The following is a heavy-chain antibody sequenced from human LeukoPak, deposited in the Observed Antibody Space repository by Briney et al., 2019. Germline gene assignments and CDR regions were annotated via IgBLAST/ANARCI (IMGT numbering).Heavy chain of an antibody. D-gene: IGHD5-18*01. CDR1: GFTFSSYA. V-gene: IGHV3-30-3*01. CDR2: ISYDGSNK. CDR3: ARVARKPAWIQLWLPDY. J-gene: IGHJ4*02. Sequence: PGRSLRLSCAASGFTFSSYAMPGVRQAPGKGLEWVAVISYDGSNKYYADSVKGRFTISRDNSKNTLYLQMNSLRAEDTAVYYCARVARKPAWIQLWLPDYWGQGTLVTVSS.